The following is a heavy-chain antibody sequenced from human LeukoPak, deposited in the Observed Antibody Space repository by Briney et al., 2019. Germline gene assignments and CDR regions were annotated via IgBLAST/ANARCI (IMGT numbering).Heavy chain of an antibody. CDR3: ARMNSYGYSFYGMDL. D-gene: IGHD5-18*01. CDR2: IYPGDSDT. CDR1: GYSFTSYW. J-gene: IGHJ6*02. V-gene: IGHV5-51*01. Sequence: GESLKISCKGSGYSFTSYWIGWVRQMPGKGLEWMGIIYPGDSDTRYSPSFQGQVTISADKSISTAYVQWSSLKASDTAVYYCARMNSYGYSFYGMDLWGQGTTVIVSS.